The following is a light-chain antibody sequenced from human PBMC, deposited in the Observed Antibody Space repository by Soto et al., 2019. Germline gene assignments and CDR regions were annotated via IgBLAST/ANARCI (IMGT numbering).Light chain of an antibody. V-gene: IGLV2-14*01. CDR2: DVS. Sequence: QSVLTQPASVSGSPGQSITISCTGTSSDVGGYNYVSWYQQHPGKAPKLMIYDVSNRPSGVSNRFSGSKSGNTASLTISGIQAEDEADYYCSSYTSSFSDVFGTGTKVT. CDR3: SSYTSSFSDV. J-gene: IGLJ1*01. CDR1: SSDVGGYNY.